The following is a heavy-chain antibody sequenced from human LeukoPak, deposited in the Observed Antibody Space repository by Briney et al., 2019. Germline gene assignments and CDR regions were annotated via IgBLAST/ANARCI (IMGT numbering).Heavy chain of an antibody. V-gene: IGHV3-21*01. CDR2: ITSTSNHI. CDR3: ARVYSANGYGLGYCDY. Sequence: GGSPRLSCVASGFSFSTYDMNWVRQAPGKGLEWVSAITSTSNHINYADSVKGRFTISRDSANNSLYLQMNSLRAEDTAVYYCARVYSANGYGLGYCDYLGQGTLVTVSS. CDR1: GFSFSTYD. D-gene: IGHD1-26*01. J-gene: IGHJ4*02.